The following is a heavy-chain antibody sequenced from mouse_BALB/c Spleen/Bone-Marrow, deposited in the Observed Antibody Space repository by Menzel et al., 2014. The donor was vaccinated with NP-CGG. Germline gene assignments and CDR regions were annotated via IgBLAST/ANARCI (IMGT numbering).Heavy chain of an antibody. J-gene: IGHJ2*01. CDR1: GFSLTGYD. CDR3: ARKDYRYDYFDY. D-gene: IGHD2-14*01. Sequence: VQLVESGPGLVQPSQSLSITCTVSGFSLTGYDVHWVRQSPGKGLEWLGGIWSGGGTDYDAAFISRLNITKDNSKSQVFFKMNSLQADDTAIYFCARKDYRYDYFDYWGQGTTLTVSS. V-gene: IGHV2-4-1*01. CDR2: IWSGGGT.